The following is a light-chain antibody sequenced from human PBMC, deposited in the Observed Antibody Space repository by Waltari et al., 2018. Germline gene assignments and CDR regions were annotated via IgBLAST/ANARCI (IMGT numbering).Light chain of an antibody. V-gene: IGLV1-40*01. J-gene: IGLJ1*01. CDR2: SDN. Sequence: QSVLTQPPSVSVAPGQRVTISCTGSSSNIGAGCNVHWYQHLPGAAPKLVIFSDNNRPSGVPDRFSGSKSGTSASLAITGLQAEDEADYYCQSYDRSLSGYVFGPGTKVTVL. CDR1: SSNIGAGCN. CDR3: QSYDRSLSGYV.